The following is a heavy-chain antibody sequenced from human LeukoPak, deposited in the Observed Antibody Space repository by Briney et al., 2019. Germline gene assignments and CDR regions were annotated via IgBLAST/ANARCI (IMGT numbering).Heavy chain of an antibody. Sequence: NSGGSLRLSCAASGFTFSSYSMNWVRQAPGKGLEWVSSISSSSSYIYYADSVKGRFTISRDNAKNSLYLQTNSLRAEDSAVYYCARAVGDYDVFDYWGQGTLVTVSS. J-gene: IGHJ4*02. V-gene: IGHV3-21*01. CDR2: ISSSSSYI. D-gene: IGHD4-17*01. CDR1: GFTFSSYS. CDR3: ARAVGDYDVFDY.